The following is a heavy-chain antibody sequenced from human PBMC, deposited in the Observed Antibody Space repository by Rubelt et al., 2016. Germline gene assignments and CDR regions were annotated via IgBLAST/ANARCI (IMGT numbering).Heavy chain of an antibody. CDR3: ATAESTLDG. Sequence: QVHLVQSGAEVKKPGASVKVSCKASGYTFTSYFIHWVRQAPGQGLEWLGIINPGSGSTSYETKFQGRVTMTRDRSTTTVYMELTSLGYEDTAMYYCATAESTLDGWGQGTTVTVSS. V-gene: IGHV1-46*01. CDR2: INPGSGST. CDR1: GYTFTSYF. J-gene: IGHJ6*02. D-gene: IGHD3-10*01.